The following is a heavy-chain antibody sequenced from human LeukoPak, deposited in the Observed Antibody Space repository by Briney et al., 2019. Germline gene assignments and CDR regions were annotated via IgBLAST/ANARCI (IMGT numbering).Heavy chain of an antibody. D-gene: IGHD3-22*01. V-gene: IGHV3-74*01. Sequence: GGSLRLSCAASGFTFSRYWMHWVRQAPGKGLVWVSRIKGDGSSTNSADSVKGRFTISRGNAKNTLYLQMNSLRADDTAVYYCVRDIYYDSSGYSTPPDYWGQGTLVTVSS. CDR1: GFTFSRYW. CDR2: IKGDGSST. J-gene: IGHJ4*02. CDR3: VRDIYYDSSGYSTPPDY.